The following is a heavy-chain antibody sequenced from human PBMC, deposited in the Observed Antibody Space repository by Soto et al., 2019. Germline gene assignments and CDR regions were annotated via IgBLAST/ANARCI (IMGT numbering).Heavy chain of an antibody. CDR2: IDYTGGTT. V-gene: IGHV3-23*01. Sequence: GGSLRLSCAASGFTFSILAMGWVRQAPGKGLEWVSVIDYTGGTTYYTDSVKGRFTISRDNSKKMLYLQMNSLRAEDTAVYYCAKDATRTDGWYYFDYWGQGALVTVSS. J-gene: IGHJ4*02. CDR3: AKDATRTDGWYYFDY. D-gene: IGHD6-19*01. CDR1: GFTFSILA.